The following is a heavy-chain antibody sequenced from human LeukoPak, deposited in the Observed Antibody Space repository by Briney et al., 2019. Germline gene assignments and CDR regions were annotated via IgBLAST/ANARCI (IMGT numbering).Heavy chain of an antibody. Sequence: SETLSLTCTVSGGSISSSSYSWGWIRQPPGKGLEWIGSIYSSGSTYDNPSLKSRVTLSVDTSKNQFSLKLSSVTAADTAVYYCARNYYDSSGYYSRTAYNWFDPWGQGTLVTVSS. CDR3: ARNYYDSSGYYSRTAYNWFDP. J-gene: IGHJ5*02. CDR2: IYSSGST. D-gene: IGHD3-22*01. V-gene: IGHV4-39*07. CDR1: GGSISSSSYS.